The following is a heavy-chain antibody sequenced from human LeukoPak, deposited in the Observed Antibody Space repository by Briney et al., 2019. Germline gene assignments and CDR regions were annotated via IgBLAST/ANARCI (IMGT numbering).Heavy chain of an antibody. Sequence: SGTLSLTCAVSGGSISSTNWWSWVRQPPGKGLEWIGQIHHSGSTNYNPSLKSRLTISVDKSNNQFSLKLRYVTAADTAVYYCARVAYSNYVGYAYRYFDLWGRGTLVTVSS. D-gene: IGHD4-11*01. CDR2: IHHSGST. J-gene: IGHJ2*01. CDR3: ARVAYSNYVGYAYRYFDL. CDR1: GGSISSTNW. V-gene: IGHV4-4*02.